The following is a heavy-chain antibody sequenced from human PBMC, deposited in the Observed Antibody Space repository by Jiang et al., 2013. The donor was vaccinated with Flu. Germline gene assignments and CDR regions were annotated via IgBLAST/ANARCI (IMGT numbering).Heavy chain of an antibody. Sequence: LLKPSETLSLTCAVYGGSFSGYYWSWIRQPPGKGLEWIGEINHSGSTNYNPSLKSRVTISVDTSKNQFSLKLSSVTAADTAVYYCALVWVEEKKGALRWGMDVWGKGTTVTVSS. CDR3: ALVWVEEKKGALRWGMDV. CDR2: INHSGST. V-gene: IGHV4-34*01. D-gene: IGHD4-23*01. CDR1: GGSFSGYY. J-gene: IGHJ6*04.